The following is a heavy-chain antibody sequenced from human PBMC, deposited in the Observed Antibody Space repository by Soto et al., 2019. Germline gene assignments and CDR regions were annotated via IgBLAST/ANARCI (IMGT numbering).Heavy chain of an antibody. J-gene: IGHJ4*02. Sequence: PGGSLRLSCAASGFTFSSYAMSWVRQAPGKGLEWVSVISGSGGSTHYADSVNGRSTISRDNSKNTLYLQVNSLRAEDTAVYYCAKEADISGYHPDYWGQGTQVTVSS. CDR3: AKEADISGYHPDY. CDR1: GFTFSSYA. D-gene: IGHD3-22*01. V-gene: IGHV3-23*01. CDR2: ISGSGGST.